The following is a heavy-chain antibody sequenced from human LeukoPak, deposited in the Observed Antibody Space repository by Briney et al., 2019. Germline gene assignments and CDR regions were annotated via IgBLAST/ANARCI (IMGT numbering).Heavy chain of an antibody. J-gene: IGHJ6*03. Sequence: SETLSLTCTVSGGSISSSSYYWGWIRQPPGKGLEWIGSIYYSGSTYYNPSLKSRVTISVDTSKNQFSLKLSSVTAADTAVYYCARGQYHYDSSGYYPYYYYYYMDVWGKGTTVTVSS. V-gene: IGHV4-39*07. CDR2: IYYSGST. CDR3: ARGQYHYDSSGYYPYYYYYYMDV. D-gene: IGHD3-22*01. CDR1: GGSISSSSYY.